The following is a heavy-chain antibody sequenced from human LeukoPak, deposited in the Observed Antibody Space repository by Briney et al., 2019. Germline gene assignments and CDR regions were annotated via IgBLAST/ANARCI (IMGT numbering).Heavy chain of an antibody. J-gene: IGHJ3*02. CDR3: ARETVVVIAHDAFDI. Sequence: SVKVSCKASGGTFSSYTISWVRQAPGQGLEWMGRIIPILGIANYAQKFQGRVTITADKSTSTAYMELRSLRSEDTAVYYCARETVVVIAHDAFDIWRQGTMVTVSS. CDR1: GGTFSSYT. D-gene: IGHD2-21*01. V-gene: IGHV1-69*04. CDR2: IIPILGIA.